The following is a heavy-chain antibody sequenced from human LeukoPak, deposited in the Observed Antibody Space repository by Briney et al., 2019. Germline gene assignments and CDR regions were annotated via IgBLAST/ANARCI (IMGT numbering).Heavy chain of an antibody. D-gene: IGHD4-17*01. V-gene: IGHV4-31*03. Sequence: SQTLSLTCTVSGGSVSSGGYYWSWIRQHPGKGLEWIGYIYYSGSTYYNPSLKSRVTISVDTSKNQFSLKLSSVTAADTAVYYCARADYGDPGYFDYWGQGTLVTVSS. J-gene: IGHJ4*02. CDR3: ARADYGDPGYFDY. CDR2: IYYSGST. CDR1: GGSVSSGGYY.